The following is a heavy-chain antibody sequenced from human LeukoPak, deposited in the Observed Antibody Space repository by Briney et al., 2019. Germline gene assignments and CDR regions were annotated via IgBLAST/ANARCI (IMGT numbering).Heavy chain of an antibody. V-gene: IGHV1-24*01. D-gene: IGHD1-14*01. CDR3: ATAPVYGYRIDP. CDR1: GYTLTELS. CDR2: FDPEDGET. J-gene: IGHJ5*02. Sequence: ASVKLSCKVSGYTLTELSMHWVRQAPGKGLEWMGGFDPEDGETIYAQKFQGRVTMTEDTSTDTAYMELSSLRSEDTAVYYCATAPVYGYRIDPWGQGTLVTVSS.